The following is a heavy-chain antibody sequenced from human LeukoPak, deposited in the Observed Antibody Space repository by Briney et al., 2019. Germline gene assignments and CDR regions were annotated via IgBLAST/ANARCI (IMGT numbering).Heavy chain of an antibody. Sequence: SETLSLTCTVSYGSISDISYYWGWIRQPPGKGLEWIGSIYYSGRTYYNPSLKSRVTISVDTSKNQFSLKLSSVTAADTAVYYCARDGEAVALDLNWFDPWGQGTLVTVSS. V-gene: IGHV4-39*07. CDR3: ARDGEAVALDLNWFDP. D-gene: IGHD6-19*01. J-gene: IGHJ5*02. CDR2: IYYSGRT. CDR1: YGSISDISYY.